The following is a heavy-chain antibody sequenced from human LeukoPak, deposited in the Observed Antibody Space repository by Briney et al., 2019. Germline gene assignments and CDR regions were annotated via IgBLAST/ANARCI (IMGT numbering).Heavy chain of an antibody. CDR1: GFTFSSYE. CDR2: ISSSGSTI. CDR3: ARRVGATGFDY. J-gene: IGHJ4*02. D-gene: IGHD1-26*01. V-gene: IGHV3-48*03. Sequence: PGGSLRLSCAASGFTFSSYEMNWVRQAPGKGLERVSYISSSGSTIYYADSVKGRFTISRDNAKNSLYLQMNSLRAEDTAVYYCARRVGATGFDYWGQGTLVTVSS.